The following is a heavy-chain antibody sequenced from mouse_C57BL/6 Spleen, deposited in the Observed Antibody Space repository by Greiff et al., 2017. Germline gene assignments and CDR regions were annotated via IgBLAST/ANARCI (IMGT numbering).Heavy chain of an antibody. Sequence: EVQLQESGAELVRPGASVKLSCTASGFNIKDDYMHWVKQRPEQGLEWIGWIDPENGDTEYASKFQGKATITADTSSNTAYLQLSSLTSEDTAVYYCTSNNALDYWGQGTTLTVSS. V-gene: IGHV14-4*01. CDR1: GFNIKDDY. CDR2: IDPENGDT. CDR3: TSNNALDY. J-gene: IGHJ2*01. D-gene: IGHD4-1*01.